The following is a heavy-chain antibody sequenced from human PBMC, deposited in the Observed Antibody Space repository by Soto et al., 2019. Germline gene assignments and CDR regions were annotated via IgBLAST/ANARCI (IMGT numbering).Heavy chain of an antibody. CDR3: ARDYYDILTGYYISAHYYYYMDV. CDR2: ISAYNGNT. D-gene: IGHD3-9*01. V-gene: IGHV1-18*01. J-gene: IGHJ6*03. Sequence: ASVKVSCKASGYTFTSYGISWVRQAPGQGLEWMGWISAYNGNTNYAQKLQGRVTMTTDTSTSTAYMELRSLRSDDTAVYYCARDYYDILTGYYISAHYYYYMDVWGKGTTVTVSS. CDR1: GYTFTSYG.